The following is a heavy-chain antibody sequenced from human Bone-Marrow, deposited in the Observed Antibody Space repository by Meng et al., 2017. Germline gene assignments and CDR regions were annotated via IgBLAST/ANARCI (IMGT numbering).Heavy chain of an antibody. CDR2: IIPIFGTA. V-gene: IGHV1-69*06. J-gene: IGHJ4*02. D-gene: IGHD3-22*01. CDR3: AREGIGEGVVDY. Sequence: QVQVGQSGAEVKKPGSSVKVSCKASGGTFSSYAISWVRQAPGQGLEWMGGIIPIFGTANYAQKFQGRVTITADKSTSTAYMELSSLRSEDTAVYYCAREGIGEGVVDYWGQGTLVTVSS. CDR1: GGTFSSYA.